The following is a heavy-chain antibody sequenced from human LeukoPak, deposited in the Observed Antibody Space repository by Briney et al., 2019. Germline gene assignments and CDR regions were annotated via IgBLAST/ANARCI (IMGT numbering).Heavy chain of an antibody. CDR2: ISSSSSYI. Sequence: GGSLRLSCAASGFTFNSYSMNWVRQAPGKGLEWVSSISSSSSYIYYADSVKGRFTIYRDNAKNSLYLQMNSLRAEDTAVYYCARSRVRGQNNAFDIWGQGTMVTVSS. J-gene: IGHJ3*02. CDR3: ARSRVRGQNNAFDI. V-gene: IGHV3-21*01. CDR1: GFTFNSYS. D-gene: IGHD3-10*01.